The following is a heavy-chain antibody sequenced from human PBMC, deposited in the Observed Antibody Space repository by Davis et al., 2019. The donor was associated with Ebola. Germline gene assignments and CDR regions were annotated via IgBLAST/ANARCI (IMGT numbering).Heavy chain of an antibody. D-gene: IGHD3-10*01. CDR2: ISSSGGST. V-gene: IGHV3-64D*06. CDR3: VKGSGSYFNYYGMDV. Sequence: GESLKISCAAPGFTFSSFAMHWVRQAPGKGLKYVSAISSSGGSTYYADSVKGRFTISRDSSKNTLHLQMSSLRAEDMAVYYCVKGSGSYFNYYGMDVWGQGTTVTVSS. CDR1: GFTFSSFA. J-gene: IGHJ6*02.